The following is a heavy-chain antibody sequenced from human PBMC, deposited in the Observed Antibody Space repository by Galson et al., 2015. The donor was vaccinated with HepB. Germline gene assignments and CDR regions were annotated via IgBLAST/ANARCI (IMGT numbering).Heavy chain of an antibody. D-gene: IGHD2-2*02. V-gene: IGHV3-23*01. CDR1: GFIFKDYA. CDR2: ISGDTYGK. J-gene: IGHJ4*02. CDR3: AKGRGWYTGFDS. Sequence: SLRLSCAGSGFIFKDYALTWVRQAPGKGLQWVSGISGDTYGKYYTASVKGRFTISRENSNNRLYLQMTNMRADDTATYYCAKGRGWYTGFDSWGQGALVSVSS.